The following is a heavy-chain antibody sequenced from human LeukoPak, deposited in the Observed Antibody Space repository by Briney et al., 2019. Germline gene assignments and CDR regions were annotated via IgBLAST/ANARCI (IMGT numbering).Heavy chain of an antibody. V-gene: IGHV4-61*02. D-gene: IGHD6-19*01. CDR3: ARLLRSNGWYSFDY. Sequence: SETLSLTCTVSGGSISSGSFYWSWIRQPAGKGLEWIGRFYTSGSTNYNPSLKSRVTISVDTSKNQFSLKLSSVTAADTAVYYCARLLRSNGWYSFDYWGQGTLVTVSS. J-gene: IGHJ4*02. CDR1: GGSISSGSFY. CDR2: FYTSGST.